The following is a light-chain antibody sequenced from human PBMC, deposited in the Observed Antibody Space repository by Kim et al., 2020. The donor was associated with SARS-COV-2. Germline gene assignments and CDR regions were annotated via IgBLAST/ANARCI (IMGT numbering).Light chain of an antibody. CDR1: KLGDKY. Sequence: VSPGQTASITCSGDKLGDKYACWYQQKPGQSPVLVIYQDSKRPSGIPERFSGSNSGNTATLTISGTQAMDEADYYCQAWDSSTSVVFGGGTQLTIL. CDR3: QAWDSSTSVV. CDR2: QDS. J-gene: IGLJ2*01. V-gene: IGLV3-1*01.